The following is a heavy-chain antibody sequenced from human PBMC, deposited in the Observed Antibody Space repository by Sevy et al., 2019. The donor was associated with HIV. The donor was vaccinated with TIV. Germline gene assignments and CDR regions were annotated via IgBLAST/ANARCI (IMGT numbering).Heavy chain of an antibody. CDR2: IYYSGST. CDR1: GGSISSYY. Sequence: SETLSLTCTVSGGSISSYYWSWIRQPPGKGLEWIGYIYYSGSTNYNPSLKSRVTISVDTSKNQFSLKLSSVTAADTAIYYCATSYYYDSSGYYGDAFDIWGQGTMLTVSS. CDR3: ATSYYYDSSGYYGDAFDI. V-gene: IGHV4-59*01. J-gene: IGHJ3*02. D-gene: IGHD3-22*01.